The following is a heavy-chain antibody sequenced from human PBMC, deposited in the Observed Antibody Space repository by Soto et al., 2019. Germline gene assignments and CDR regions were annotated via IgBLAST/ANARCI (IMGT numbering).Heavy chain of an antibody. D-gene: IGHD6-13*01. CDR1: GFTFSHYG. Sequence: PGGSLRLSCAASGFTFSHYGMHWVRQAPSKGLEWVAVIWYDGSSKYYSDSVKGRFTISRDKSKNTLYLQMNSLRAEDTAVYYCTRDPSIATAGGPLKWELDPLYDMDVWGQGTTVTVSS. J-gene: IGHJ6*02. CDR2: IWYDGSSK. V-gene: IGHV3-33*01. CDR3: TRDPSIATAGGPLKWELDPLYDMDV.